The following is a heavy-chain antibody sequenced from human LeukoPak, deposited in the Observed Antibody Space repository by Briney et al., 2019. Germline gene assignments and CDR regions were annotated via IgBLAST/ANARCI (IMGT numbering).Heavy chain of an antibody. CDR3: AREGLAGFDY. D-gene: IGHD3-16*01. CDR2: IIPIFGTA. CDR1: GGTFSSYA. Sequence: SVKVSCKASGGTFSSYAISWVRQAPGKGLEWMGRIIPIFGTANYAQKFQGRVTITTDESTSTAYMELSSLRSEGTAVYYCAREGLAGFDYWGQGTLVTVSS. V-gene: IGHV1-69*05. J-gene: IGHJ4*02.